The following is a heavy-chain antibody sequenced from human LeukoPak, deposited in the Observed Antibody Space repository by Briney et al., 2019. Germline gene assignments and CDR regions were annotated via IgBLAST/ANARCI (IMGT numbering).Heavy chain of an antibody. CDR2: IDPDGGNT. J-gene: IGHJ3*01. CDR3: ARIRDGYNDAYDL. V-gene: IGHV1-46*01. D-gene: IGHD5-24*01. CDR1: GYTFTDSY. Sequence: ASVKVSCKASGYTFTDSYVHWVRQAPGQVLEWMGLIDPDGGNTNYAQNFKGRVTLTRDTSTSTLYMELSSLRSEDTAIYYCARIRDGYNDAYDLWGQGTVVTVPS.